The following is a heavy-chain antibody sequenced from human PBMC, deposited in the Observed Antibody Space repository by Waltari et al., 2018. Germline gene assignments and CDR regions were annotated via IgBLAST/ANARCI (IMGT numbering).Heavy chain of an antibody. D-gene: IGHD1-26*01. J-gene: IGHJ4*02. CDR1: GFTSSSYG. V-gene: IGHV3-30*02. Sequence: QVQLVESGGGVVQPGGSLRLSCAASGFTSSSYGMHWVRQAPGKGLEWVAFIRYDGSNKYYADSVKGRFTISRDNSKNTLYLQMNSLRAEDTAVYYCAKDGSYHDFDYWGQGTLVTVSS. CDR3: AKDGSYHDFDY. CDR2: IRYDGSNK.